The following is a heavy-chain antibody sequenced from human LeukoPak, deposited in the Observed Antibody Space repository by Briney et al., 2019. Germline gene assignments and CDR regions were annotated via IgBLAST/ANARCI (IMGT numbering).Heavy chain of an antibody. J-gene: IGHJ1*01. V-gene: IGHV1-69*01. CDR2: IIPIFGTA. CDR1: GGTFSSYA. D-gene: IGHD4-17*01. CDR3: ADYGDYGYFQH. Sequence: SVKVSCKASGGTFSSYAISWVRQAPGQGLEWMGGIIPIFGTANYAQKFQGRVTITADESTSKAYMELSSLRSEDTAVYYCADYGDYGYFQHWGQGTLVTVSS.